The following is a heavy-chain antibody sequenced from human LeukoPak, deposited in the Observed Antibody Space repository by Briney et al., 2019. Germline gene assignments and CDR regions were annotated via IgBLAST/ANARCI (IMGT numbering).Heavy chain of an antibody. CDR2: IYTNGIT. CDR1: GGSMNSGSFY. CDR3: ARARDHGYLFDY. V-gene: IGHV4-61*02. J-gene: IGHJ4*02. Sequence: SETLSLTCTVSGGSMNSGSFYWSWIRQPAGKGLEWLGRIYTNGITNYDPSLRGRVTMSVDTSKNQFSLKLSSVTAADTAVYYCARARDHGYLFDYWGQGTLVTVSS. D-gene: IGHD4-17*01.